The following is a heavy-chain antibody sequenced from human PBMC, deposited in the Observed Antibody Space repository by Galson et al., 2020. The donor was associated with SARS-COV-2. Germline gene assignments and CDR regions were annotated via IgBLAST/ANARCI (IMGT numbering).Heavy chain of an antibody. CDR2: INPNTSAT. CDR3: ARAAYGGAHFDS. D-gene: IGHD4-17*01. CDR1: GFTFPSYY. Sequence: ASVKVSCKTSGFTFPSYYMQWVRQAPRQGLEWMGIINPNTSATSYPQKFQGRVTMTRDTSTSTLYMELSSLRSEDTAVYYCARAAYGGAHFDSWGQGTLVTVSS. V-gene: IGHV1-46*01. J-gene: IGHJ4*02.